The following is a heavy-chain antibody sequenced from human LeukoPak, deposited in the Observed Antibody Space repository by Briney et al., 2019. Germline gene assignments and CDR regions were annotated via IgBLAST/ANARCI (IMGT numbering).Heavy chain of an antibody. CDR3: AREKYGSGNFDY. CDR2: IYYSGST. J-gene: IGHJ4*02. D-gene: IGHD3-10*01. CDR1: GGSISSYY. V-gene: IGHV4-59*01. Sequence: SETLSLTCTVSGGSISSYYWSWIRQPPGKGLEWIGYIYYSGSTNYNPSLKRRVTISVDTSKNQFSLKLSSVTAADTAVYYCAREKYGSGNFDYWGQGTLVTVSS.